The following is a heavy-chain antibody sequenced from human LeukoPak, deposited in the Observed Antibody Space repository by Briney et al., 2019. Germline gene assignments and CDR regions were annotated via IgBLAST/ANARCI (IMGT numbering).Heavy chain of an antibody. CDR3: ARVTIVPAAYFDY. J-gene: IGHJ4*02. V-gene: IGHV1-2*02. CDR1: GYTFTGYY. CDR2: INPNTGGT. D-gene: IGHD2-2*01. Sequence: ASVKVSCKASGYTFTGYYMHWVRQAPGQGPEWMGWINPNTGGTNYAQKFQGRVTMTRDTSISTAYMELSRLRSEDTAVYYCARVTIVPAAYFDYWGQGTLVTVSS.